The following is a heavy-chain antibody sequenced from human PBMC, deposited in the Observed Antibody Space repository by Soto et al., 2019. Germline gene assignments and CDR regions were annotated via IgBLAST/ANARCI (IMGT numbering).Heavy chain of an antibody. Sequence: QVPLVQSGAEMKKPGASVKVSCKASGYTFSTYGITWVRQAPGPGLGWMGWINPFNGDTNSAARFQDRVTMTTDTSTRTAYMELRSLRSDATAVNYCARVKVPAAILGAFDLWGQGTLVTVSS. CDR3: ARVKVPAAILGAFDL. J-gene: IGHJ3*01. V-gene: IGHV1-18*01. D-gene: IGHD2-2*02. CDR2: INPFNGDT. CDR1: GYTFSTYG.